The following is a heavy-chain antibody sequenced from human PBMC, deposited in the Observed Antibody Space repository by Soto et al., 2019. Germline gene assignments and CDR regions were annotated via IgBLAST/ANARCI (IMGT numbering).Heavy chain of an antibody. CDR2: TSYDGSNN. V-gene: IGHV3-33*05. Sequence: QVQLVESGGDVVQPGTSLRLSCVGSGFTFRSYVIHWVRQAPGKGLEWVALTSYDGSNNFYGDSVKGRFTISRHNSRNTVELQMDSLIFEDTALYYCARWGTTGGLDVWGQGTLVSVSS. D-gene: IGHD3-16*01. CDR1: GFTFRSYV. CDR3: ARWGTTGGLDV. J-gene: IGHJ4*02.